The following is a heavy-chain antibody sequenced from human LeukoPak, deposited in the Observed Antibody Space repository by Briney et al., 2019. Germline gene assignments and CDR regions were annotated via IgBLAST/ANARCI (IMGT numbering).Heavy chain of an antibody. CDR3: ARTQYCTSSTSCYFGYFDY. J-gene: IGHJ4*02. D-gene: IGHD2-2*01. V-gene: IGHV4-61*01. Sequence: SETLSLTCTVSGGSVSSASYYWSWIRQPPGKGLEWIAYVYFTGSTNYNPSLKSRVTISLDMSKNQFSLKLSSVTAADTAVYYCARTQYCTSSTSCYFGYFDYWGRGTLVTVSS. CDR1: GGSVSSASYY. CDR2: VYFTGST.